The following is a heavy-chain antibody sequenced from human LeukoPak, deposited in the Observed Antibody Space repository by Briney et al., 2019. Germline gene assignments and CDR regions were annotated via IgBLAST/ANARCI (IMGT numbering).Heavy chain of an antibody. CDR1: GTFSSYA. Sequence: GTFSSYAISWARQAPGQGLEYRGENIPIFGAAICAQKFQGRGAISGDKSASTVQLELRSVGREDATVYYCARDGGQIRYFYWLLIPRDYYYYGMDVWGKGTTVTVSS. V-gene: IGHV1-69*06. CDR2: NIPIFGAA. CDR3: ARDGGQIRYFYWLLIPRDYYYYGMDV. D-gene: IGHD3-9*01. J-gene: IGHJ6*04.